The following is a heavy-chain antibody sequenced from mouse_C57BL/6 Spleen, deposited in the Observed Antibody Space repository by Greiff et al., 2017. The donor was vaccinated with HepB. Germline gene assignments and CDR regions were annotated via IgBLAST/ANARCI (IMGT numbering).Heavy chain of an antibody. CDR1: GYTFTSYW. Sequence: QVHVKQSGAELAKPGASVKLSCKASGYTFTSYWMHWVKQRPGQGLEWIGYINPSSGYTKYNQKFKDKATLTADKSSSTAYMQLSSLTYEDSAVYYCARWGYGYDGAMDYWGQGTSVTVSS. CDR2: INPSSGYT. J-gene: IGHJ4*01. CDR3: ARWGYGYDGAMDY. V-gene: IGHV1-7*01. D-gene: IGHD2-2*01.